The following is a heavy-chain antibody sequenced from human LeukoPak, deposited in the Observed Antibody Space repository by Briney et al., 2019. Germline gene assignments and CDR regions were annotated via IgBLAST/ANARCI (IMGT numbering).Heavy chain of an antibody. V-gene: IGHV4-59*01. CDR1: GGSISSYY. J-gene: IGHJ4*02. CDR3: ARDSVEGFDY. Sequence: SETLSLTCTVSGGSISSYYWSWIRQPPGKGLEWIGYIYYSGSTNYNPPLKSRVTISVDTSRNQFSLKLSSVTAADTAVYYCARDSVEGFDYWGQGTLVTVSS. D-gene: IGHD2-21*01. CDR2: IYYSGST.